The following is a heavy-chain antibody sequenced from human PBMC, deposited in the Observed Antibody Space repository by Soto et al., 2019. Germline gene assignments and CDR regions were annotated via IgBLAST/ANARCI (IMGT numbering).Heavy chain of an antibody. CDR2: INAGSSTI. Sequence: GGFLRLSCAASGFTLSPYHMDWVRQAPGEGLEWVSYINAGSSTIHYADSVRGRLTISRDNAKNSLYMQMDSLRAEDTAVYYCARDGSTETTNFHYALDVWGQATTVTVSS. V-gene: IGHV3-48*04. CDR3: ARDGSTETTNFHYALDV. CDR1: GFTLSPYH. J-gene: IGHJ6*02. D-gene: IGHD4-17*01.